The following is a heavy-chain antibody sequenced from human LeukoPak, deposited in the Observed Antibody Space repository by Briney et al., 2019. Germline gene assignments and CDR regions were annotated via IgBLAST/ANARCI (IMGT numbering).Heavy chain of an antibody. J-gene: IGHJ4*02. V-gene: IGHV4-34*01. CDR1: GGSFSGYY. Sequence: PSETLSLTCAVYGGSFSGYYWSWIRQPPGKGLEWIGEINHSGSTNYNPSLKSRVTISVDTSKNQFSLKLSSVTAADTAVYYCAYSYGPSDYWGQGTLVTVSS. D-gene: IGHD5-18*01. CDR2: INHSGST. CDR3: AYSYGPSDY.